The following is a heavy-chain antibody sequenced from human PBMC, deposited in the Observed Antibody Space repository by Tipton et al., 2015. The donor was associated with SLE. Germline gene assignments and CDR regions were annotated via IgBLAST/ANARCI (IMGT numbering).Heavy chain of an antibody. CDR2: IIPIFGTA. D-gene: IGHD3-22*01. Sequence: QSGPEVKKPGSSVKVSCKASGGTFSSYAISWVRQAPGQGLEWMGGIIPIFGTANYAQKFQGRVTITADESTSTAYMELSSLRSEDTAVYYCARDPYYYDSSGYRYFDYWGQGTLVTVSS. V-gene: IGHV1-69*01. J-gene: IGHJ4*02. CDR3: ARDPYYYDSSGYRYFDY. CDR1: GGTFSSYA.